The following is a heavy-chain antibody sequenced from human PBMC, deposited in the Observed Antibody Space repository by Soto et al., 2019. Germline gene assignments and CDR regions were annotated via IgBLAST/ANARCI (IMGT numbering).Heavy chain of an antibody. Sequence: PSETLSLTCTVSDDSTSSYKWSWIRQPPGRRLEWIGYIDSNGGTSYNPSLQSRVTISVDTSTKQFSLKLSSVTAADTAVYYCACIFSGGYSYGFYYYGMDVWGQGTTVTVSS. D-gene: IGHD5-18*01. CDR1: DDSTSSYK. J-gene: IGHJ6*02. V-gene: IGHV4-59*08. CDR2: IDSNGGT. CDR3: ACIFSGGYSYGFYYYGMDV.